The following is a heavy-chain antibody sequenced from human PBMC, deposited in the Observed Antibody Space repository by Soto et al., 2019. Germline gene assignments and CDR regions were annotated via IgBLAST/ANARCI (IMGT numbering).Heavy chain of an antibody. CDR3: AKGGRQWLVTSDSNY. CDR1: GFTFSDYA. CDR2: VSHDGRNT. D-gene: IGHD6-19*01. V-gene: IGHV3-30*18. Sequence: VQLVESGGGVVQPGRSLRLSCAASGFTFSDYAMHWVRQAPGKGLEWVAVVSHDGRNTHYADSVKGRFTISRDSSKNTVSLEMTRLRAEDTAGYYWAKGGRQWLVTSDSNYWGQGALVTVSS. J-gene: IGHJ4*02.